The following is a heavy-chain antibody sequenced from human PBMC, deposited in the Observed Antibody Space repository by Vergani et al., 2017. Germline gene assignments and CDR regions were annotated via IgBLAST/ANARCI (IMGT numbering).Heavy chain of an antibody. Sequence: QVQLQESGPGLVKPSQTLSLTCTVSGGSISSGSYYWSWIRQPAGKGLEWIGRIYTSGSTNYNPSLKSRVTISVDTSKNQFSLKLSSVTAADTAVYYCAGLYDFWSGYYRYWGQGTLVTVSS. CDR3: AGLYDFWSGYYRY. CDR1: GGSISSGSYY. V-gene: IGHV4-61*02. CDR2: IYTSGST. D-gene: IGHD3-3*01. J-gene: IGHJ4*02.